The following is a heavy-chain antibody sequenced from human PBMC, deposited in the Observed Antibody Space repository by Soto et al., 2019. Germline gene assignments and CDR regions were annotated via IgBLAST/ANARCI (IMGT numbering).Heavy chain of an antibody. CDR3: AQGEGGKWLVPYKS. CDR1: GFTFSSYA. V-gene: IGHV3-23*01. Sequence: EVQLLESGGGLVQPGGSLRLSCAASGFTFSSYAMSWVRQAPGKGLEWVSAISGSGGSTYYADSVKGRFTISRDNSKNTLDLQMNSLRAEDAAVYYCAQGEGGKWLVPYKSWGQGTLVTVSS. CDR2: ISGSGGST. D-gene: IGHD6-19*01. J-gene: IGHJ5*02.